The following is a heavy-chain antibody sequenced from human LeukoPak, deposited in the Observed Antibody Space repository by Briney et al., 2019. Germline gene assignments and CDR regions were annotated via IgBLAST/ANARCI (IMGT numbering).Heavy chain of an antibody. CDR3: ARWVGGPAGINYYGMDV. J-gene: IGHJ6*02. CDR1: GYTFISYY. Sequence: ASVKVSCKASGYTFISYYMYWVRQAPGQGLEWMGIINPRGGTTSNAQKFQGRVTMTRDTSTSTVYMELSSLGSEDTAVYYCARWVGGPAGINYYGMDVWGQGTTVTVSS. CDR2: INPRGGTT. V-gene: IGHV1-46*01. D-gene: IGHD2-2*01.